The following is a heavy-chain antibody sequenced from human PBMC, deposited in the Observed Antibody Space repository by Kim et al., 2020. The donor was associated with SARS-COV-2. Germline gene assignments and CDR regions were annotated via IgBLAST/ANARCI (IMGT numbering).Heavy chain of an antibody. J-gene: IGHJ3*02. CDR1: GAAITSGGYY. V-gene: IGHV4-31*03. D-gene: IGHD2-15*01. Sequence: SETLSLTCTLSGAAITSGGYYWSWVRQHPGKGLEWVGYVFYSGSTNYNPSLKSRVTISVDTSRNQLSLNLKSVTAADTAVYYCARVLGLAPRGDGLDIWGQGTMVTVSS. CDR3: ARVLGLAPRGDGLDI. CDR2: VFYSGST.